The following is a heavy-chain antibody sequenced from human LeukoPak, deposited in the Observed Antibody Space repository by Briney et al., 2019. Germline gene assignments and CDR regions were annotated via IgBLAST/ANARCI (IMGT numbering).Heavy chain of an antibody. CDR3: TKEGEIYSKSYYFDY. V-gene: IGHV3-23*01. CDR2: INTSGGIT. Sequence: GGSLRLSCAASGFTFNNYAMSWVRQAPGKGLEWVSGINTSGGITYYADSVKGRFTISRDNSKNTLFLQMNSLRGEDTALYYCTKEGEIYSKSYYFDYWGSGTLVTVSS. D-gene: IGHD4-4*01. CDR1: GFTFNNYA. J-gene: IGHJ4*02.